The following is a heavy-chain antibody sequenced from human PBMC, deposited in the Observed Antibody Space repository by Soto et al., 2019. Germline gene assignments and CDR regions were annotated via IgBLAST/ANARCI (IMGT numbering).Heavy chain of an antibody. D-gene: IGHD1-1*01. CDR2: ISAST. Sequence: EMQLLESGGGLVQAGGSLRLSCAASGFTVSSYALNWVRQAPGKGLEWVSGISASTYYADSVKGRFTISRDTSKNTLYVKMNSLRAEDTAVYWGPSGMYITRGYNLTYWGEGTLVSVSS. V-gene: IGHV3-23*01. CDR3: PSGMYITRGYNLTY. J-gene: IGHJ4*02. CDR1: GFTVSSYA.